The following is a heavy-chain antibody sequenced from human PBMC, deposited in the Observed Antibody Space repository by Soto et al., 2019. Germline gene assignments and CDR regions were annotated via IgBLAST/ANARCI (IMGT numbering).Heavy chain of an antibody. CDR2: INTGNGDT. Sequence: ASVKVSCKASGYTFTTYSMHWVRQAPGQRLEWMGWINTGNGDTKYSQNFQDRVTMTRDTSASTAYMELGSLRSEDTALYYCARDPTSRFYSDRSGMFLEDWYFDLWGRGTLVTVS. D-gene: IGHD3-22*01. V-gene: IGHV1-3*04. CDR1: GYTFTTYS. J-gene: IGHJ2*01. CDR3: ARDPTSRFYSDRSGMFLEDWYFDL.